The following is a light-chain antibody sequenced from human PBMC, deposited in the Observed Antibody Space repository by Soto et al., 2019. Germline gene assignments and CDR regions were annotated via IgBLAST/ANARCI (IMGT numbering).Light chain of an antibody. V-gene: IGLV2-14*01. J-gene: IGLJ3*02. CDR1: SSDVGGYKY. CDR2: EVS. CDR3: ASYTTRRTWV. Sequence: QSALTQPASVSGSPGQSIAISCTGTSSDVGGYKYVSWYQQHPDKAPKLIIFEVSNRPSGISSRFSGSKSGNTASLTISGLQAEDEADYYCASYTTRRTWVFGGGTKLTVL.